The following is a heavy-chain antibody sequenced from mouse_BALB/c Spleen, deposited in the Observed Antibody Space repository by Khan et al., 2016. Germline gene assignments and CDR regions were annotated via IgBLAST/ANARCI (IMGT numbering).Heavy chain of an antibody. J-gene: IGHJ1*01. CDR3: ARWDGNYIYWYFDV. CDR1: GYSITSDYA. Sequence: VQLQQSGPGLVKPSQSLSLTCTVTGYSITSDYAWNWIRQFPGNKLEWMGYISYSGSTSYNPSLKSRISITRDTSKNQFFLQLNSVTTEDTATYYCARWDGNYIYWYFDVWGAGTTVTVSS. V-gene: IGHV3-2*02. D-gene: IGHD2-1*01. CDR2: ISYSGST.